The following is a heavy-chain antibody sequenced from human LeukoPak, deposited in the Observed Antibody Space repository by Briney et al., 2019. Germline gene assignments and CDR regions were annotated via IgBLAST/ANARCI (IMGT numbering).Heavy chain of an antibody. D-gene: IGHD2-21*02. CDR1: GFTFGSYA. V-gene: IGHV3-30-3*01. CDR3: ARESPACGEDCYFDN. J-gene: IGHJ4*02. Sequence: PGGSLRLSCAASGFTFGSYAMHWVRQAPGRGLEWVAGISYDGTNKYYADSVKGRFTISRDNSKNTLYLQMNSPRTDDTAVYYCARESPACGEDCYFDNWGQGTLVTVSS. CDR2: ISYDGTNK.